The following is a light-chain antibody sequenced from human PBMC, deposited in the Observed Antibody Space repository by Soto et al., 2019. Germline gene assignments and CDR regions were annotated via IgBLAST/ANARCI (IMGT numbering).Light chain of an antibody. V-gene: IGLV2-23*01. CDR2: EGS. J-gene: IGLJ2*01. CDR1: SSDVGRYNL. CDR3: CSYAGSGTYH. Sequence: QSALTQPASVSGSPGQSITISCTGTSSDVGRYNLVSWYQQHPGKAPKLMIYEGSKRPSGVSNRFSGSKSGNTASLTISGLQAEDEADYYCCSYAGSGTYHFGGGTKLTVL.